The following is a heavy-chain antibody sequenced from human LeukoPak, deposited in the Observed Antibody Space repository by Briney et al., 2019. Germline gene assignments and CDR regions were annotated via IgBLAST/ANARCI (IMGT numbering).Heavy chain of an antibody. CDR1: GGSISSGSYY. CDR2: IYNSGSS. CDR3: ARARGGSPFGY. Sequence: SETLSLTCTVSGGSISSGSYYWSWIRQPAGKGLEWIGRIYNSGSSNYNPSLKRRVTISVDTSKNQFSLKLSAVTAADTAVYYCARARGGSPFGYWGQGTLVTVSS. D-gene: IGHD3-16*01. J-gene: IGHJ4*02. V-gene: IGHV4-61*02.